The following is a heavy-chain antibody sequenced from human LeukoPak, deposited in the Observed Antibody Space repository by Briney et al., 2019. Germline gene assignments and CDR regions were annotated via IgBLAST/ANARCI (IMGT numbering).Heavy chain of an antibody. CDR3: ARDRGVVVVAAILFDY. CDR2: INLNSGGT. V-gene: IGHV1-2*02. Sequence: ASVKVSCKASGYTFTGYYMRWVRQAPGQGLEWMGWINLNSGGTNYAQKFQGRVTMTRDTSISTAYMELSRLRSDDTAVYYCARDRGVVVVAAILFDYWGQGTLVTVSS. J-gene: IGHJ4*02. D-gene: IGHD2-15*01. CDR1: GYTFTGYY.